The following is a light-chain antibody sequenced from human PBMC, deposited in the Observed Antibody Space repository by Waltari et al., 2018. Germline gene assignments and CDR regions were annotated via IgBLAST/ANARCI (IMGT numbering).Light chain of an antibody. Sequence: IVLTQSPDSLAVSLGERSTINCKSSQSVLYSSNNKNYLALYQQKPGHPPKLLIDWASTRESGVPDRFSGSGSGTDFTLTISSLQAEDVAVYYCQQYYSTPDTFGQGTKLEIK. CDR1: QSVLYSSNNKNY. CDR2: WAS. CDR3: QQYYSTPDT. J-gene: IGKJ2*01. V-gene: IGKV4-1*01.